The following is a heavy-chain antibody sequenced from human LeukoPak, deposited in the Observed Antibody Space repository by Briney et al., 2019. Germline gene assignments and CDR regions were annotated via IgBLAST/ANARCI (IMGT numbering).Heavy chain of an antibody. CDR2: IYYSGST. Sequence: SETLSLTCTVSGGSISSYYWSWIRQPPGKGLEWIGYIYYSGSTNYNPSLKGRVTISVDTSKNQFSLKLSSVTAADTAVYYCARGPGYSSSWYYDYWGQGTLVTVSS. CDR1: GGSISSYY. J-gene: IGHJ4*02. CDR3: ARGPGYSSSWYYDY. V-gene: IGHV4-59*01. D-gene: IGHD6-13*01.